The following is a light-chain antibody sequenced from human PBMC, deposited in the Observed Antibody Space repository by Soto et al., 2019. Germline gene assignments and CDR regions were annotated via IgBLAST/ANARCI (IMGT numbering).Light chain of an antibody. CDR1: QSVSSY. CDR3: QQRSNWPRFT. J-gene: IGKJ3*01. V-gene: IGKV3-11*01. Sequence: EIVLTQSPATLSLSPGERATLSCRASQSVSSYLAWYQQKPGQAPRLLIYDASNRATGIPARFSGSGSGTDFTLTISSLEPEDCAVYYCQQRSNWPRFTVGPGTKVDIK. CDR2: DAS.